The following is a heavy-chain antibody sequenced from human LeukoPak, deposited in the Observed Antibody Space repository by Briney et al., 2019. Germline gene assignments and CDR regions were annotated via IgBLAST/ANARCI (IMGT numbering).Heavy chain of an antibody. D-gene: IGHD6-13*01. CDR3: ARLAAAGTRESYWFDP. CDR2: IHYSGST. CDR1: GGSISSYY. J-gene: IGHJ5*02. Sequence: PSETLSLTCTVSGGSISSYYWSWIRQPPGKGLEWIGYIHYSGSTNYNPSLKSRVTISVDTSKNQFSLKLSSVTAADTAVYYCARLAAAGTRESYWFDPWGQGTLVTVSS. V-gene: IGHV4-59*01.